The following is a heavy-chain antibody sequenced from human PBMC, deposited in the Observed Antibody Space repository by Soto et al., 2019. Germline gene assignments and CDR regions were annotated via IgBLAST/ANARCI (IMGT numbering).Heavy chain of an antibody. CDR2: IYYSGST. V-gene: IGHV4-31*03. J-gene: IGHJ4*02. CDR3: ARGWEVIGPFDY. D-gene: IGHD3-22*01. CDR1: GGSISSGGYY. Sequence: QVQLQESGPGLVKPSQTLSLTCTVSGGSISSGGYYWSWIRQHPGKGLEWIGYIYYSGSTYYNPSLKSRVTISVDTSKNQFSLMLSSVTAADTAVYYCARGWEVIGPFDYWGQGTLVTVSS.